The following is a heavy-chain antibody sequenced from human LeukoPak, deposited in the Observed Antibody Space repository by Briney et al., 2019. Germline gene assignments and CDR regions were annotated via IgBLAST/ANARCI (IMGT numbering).Heavy chain of an antibody. Sequence: ASVKVSCKASGYIFTGYNMHWVRQAPGQGLEWMGWINPNSGGTNYAQKFQGRVTMTRDTSITTAYMELSRLRSDDTAVYYCARERSWLDPWGQGTLVTVSS. CDR3: ARERSWLDP. CDR1: GYIFTGYN. V-gene: IGHV1-2*02. J-gene: IGHJ5*02. CDR2: INPNSGGT.